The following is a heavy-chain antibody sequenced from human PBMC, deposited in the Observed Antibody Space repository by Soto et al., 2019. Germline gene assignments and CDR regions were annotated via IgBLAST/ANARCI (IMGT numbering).Heavy chain of an antibody. Sequence: QVQLVQSGAEVKKPGASVKVSCKSSGYTFTSYGIIWVRQAPGQGLEWMGWISAYNGNTNYAQKLQGRVTMTTDTSTSTAYMELRSLRSDDTAVYYCARDSVLRLGESDGMDVWGQGTTVTVSS. CDR2: ISAYNGNT. J-gene: IGHJ6*02. CDR1: GYTFTSYG. D-gene: IGHD3-16*01. CDR3: ARDSVLRLGESDGMDV. V-gene: IGHV1-18*01.